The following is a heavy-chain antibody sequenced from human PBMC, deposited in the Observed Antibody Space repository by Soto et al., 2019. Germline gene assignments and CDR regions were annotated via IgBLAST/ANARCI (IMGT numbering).Heavy chain of an antibody. CDR3: ANDKAPFDY. V-gene: IGHV3-23*01. Sequence: EVQLLESGGGLVQPGGSLRLSCVASRFTFSNYAMSWVRQAPGKGLEWVSSFNHSSGSTYYADSVKGRFTISRDISKNTLYLQMNSLRTEDTAVYYCANDKAPFDYWGQGTLVTVSS. J-gene: IGHJ4*02. CDR2: FNHSSGST. CDR1: RFTFSNYA.